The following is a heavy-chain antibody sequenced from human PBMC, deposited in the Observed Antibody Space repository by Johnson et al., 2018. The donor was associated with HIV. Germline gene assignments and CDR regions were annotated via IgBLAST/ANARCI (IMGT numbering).Heavy chain of an antibody. J-gene: IGHJ3*02. CDR3: ARSSGYYGTDAFDI. CDR1: GFTFSSYA. D-gene: IGHD3-22*01. Sequence: QVQLVESGGGVVQPGRSLRLSCAASGFTFSSYAMHWVRQAPGTGLEWVAVISYDGSNKYYADSVKGRFTISRDNYKNTLYLQMTSLRPEDTAVYYCARSSGYYGTDAFDIWGQGTMVTVSS. CDR2: ISYDGSNK. V-gene: IGHV3-30-3*01.